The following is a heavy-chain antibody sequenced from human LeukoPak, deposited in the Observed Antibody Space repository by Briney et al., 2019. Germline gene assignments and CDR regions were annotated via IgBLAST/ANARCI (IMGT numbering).Heavy chain of an antibody. J-gene: IGHJ6*03. V-gene: IGHV1-69*04. Sequence: GASVKVSCKASGGTFSSYAISWVRQAPGQGLEWMGRIIPILGIANYAQKFQGRVTITADKSTSTAYMELSGLRSEDTAEYYCAKESRRSYYYYYMDVWGKGTTVTVSS. D-gene: IGHD1-1*01. CDR3: AKESRRSYYYYYMDV. CDR2: IIPILGIA. CDR1: GGTFSSYA.